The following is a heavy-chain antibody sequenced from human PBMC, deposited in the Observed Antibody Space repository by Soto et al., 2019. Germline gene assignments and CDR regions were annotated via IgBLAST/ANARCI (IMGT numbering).Heavy chain of an antibody. V-gene: IGHV3-30*18. D-gene: IGHD4-17*01. CDR1: RFTFSIYG. CDR3: AKDRSDYGDPQFDY. J-gene: IGHJ4*02. CDR2: ISYDGRNK. Sequence: QVQLVESGGGVVQPGRSLRLSCAASRFTFSIYGMHWVRQAPGKGLEWVAVISYDGRNKYYADSVKGRFTISRDNSKNKLYLEMNSLRAEDTAIYYCAKDRSDYGDPQFDYWGQGTLVTVSS.